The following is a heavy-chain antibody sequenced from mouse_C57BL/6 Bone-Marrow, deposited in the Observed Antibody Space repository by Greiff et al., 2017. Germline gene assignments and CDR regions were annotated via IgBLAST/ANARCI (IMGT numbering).Heavy chain of an antibody. Sequence: VQLQQSGAELARPGASVKLSCKASGYTFTSYGISWVKQRTGQGLEWIGEIYPRSGNTYYNEQFKGKATLTADKSSSTAYMELRSLTYEDSAVYFCARDLGYFDVWGTGTTVTVSS. CDR3: ARDLGYFDV. V-gene: IGHV1-81*01. CDR1: GYTFTSYG. J-gene: IGHJ1*03. CDR2: IYPRSGNT.